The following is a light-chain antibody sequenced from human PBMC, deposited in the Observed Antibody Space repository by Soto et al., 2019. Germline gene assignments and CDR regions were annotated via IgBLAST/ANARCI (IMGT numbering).Light chain of an antibody. CDR2: SNN. J-gene: IGLJ2*01. CDR1: SSNIGSNT. CDR3: AAWDDSLTGQV. Sequence: QSVLTQPPSASGTPGQRVTISCSGSSSNIGSNTVNWYQQLPGTAPKLLIYSNNQRPSGVPDRFSGSKSGTSASLAMSGLQSEDEADYYCAAWDDSLTGQVFGGGTKLTVL. V-gene: IGLV1-44*01.